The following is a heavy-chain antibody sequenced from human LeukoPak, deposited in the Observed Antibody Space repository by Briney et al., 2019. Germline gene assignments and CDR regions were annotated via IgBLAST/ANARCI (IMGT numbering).Heavy chain of an antibody. V-gene: IGHV3-23*01. J-gene: IGHJ4*02. CDR2: ISGSGGST. D-gene: IGHD3-10*01. CDR3: ARGSELWFGELLSYFDY. CDR1: GFTFSSYE. Sequence: GGSLRLSCAASGFTFSSYEMNWVRQAPGKGLEWVSAISGSGGSTYYADSVKGRFTISRDNSKNTLYLQMNSLRAEDTAVYYCARGSELWFGELLSYFDYWGQGTLVTVSS.